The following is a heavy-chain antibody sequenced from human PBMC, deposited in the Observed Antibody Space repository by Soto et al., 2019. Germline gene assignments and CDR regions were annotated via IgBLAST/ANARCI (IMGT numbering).Heavy chain of an antibody. CDR2: STVDGTKT. CDR3: AKEYSYYNRSSSVNWFDP. J-gene: IGHJ5*02. D-gene: IGHD3-10*01. V-gene: IGHV3-74*01. CDR1: VFPFKKYD. Sequence: PGGSLRRSCVASVFPFKKYDMHWVRQAPGKGLVWVARSTVDGTKTDYADSVKGRFTVSRDNANNTLYLQMNSLGVEDTAVYYCAKEYSYYNRSSSVNWFDPWGQGTSVTVSS.